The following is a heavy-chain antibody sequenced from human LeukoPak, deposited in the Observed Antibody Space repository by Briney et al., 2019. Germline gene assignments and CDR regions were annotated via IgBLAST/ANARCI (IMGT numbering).Heavy chain of an antibody. Sequence: GGSLRLSCAASGFTFSSYWMHWVRQAPGKGLVWVSRIKSDGSSANYADSVQGRFTISRDNAKNSLYLQMNSLRAEDTAVYYCARALGGNLDYWGQGTLVTVSS. CDR3: ARALGGNLDY. V-gene: IGHV3-74*01. CDR1: GFTFSSYW. CDR2: IKSDGSSA. D-gene: IGHD4-23*01. J-gene: IGHJ4*02.